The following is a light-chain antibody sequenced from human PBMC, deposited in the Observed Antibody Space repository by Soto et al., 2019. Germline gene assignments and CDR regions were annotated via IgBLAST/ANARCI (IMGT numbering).Light chain of an antibody. CDR3: CSYAGSYTSDYV. V-gene: IGLV2-11*01. Sequence: QSVLTQPRSVSGSPGQSVTISCTGTSSDVGGYNYVSWYQQHPGKAPKLMIYDVSKRPSGVPDRFSGSNSGNTASLTISGLQAEDEADYYCCSYAGSYTSDYVFGTGTKLTVL. CDR2: DVS. CDR1: SSDVGGYNY. J-gene: IGLJ1*01.